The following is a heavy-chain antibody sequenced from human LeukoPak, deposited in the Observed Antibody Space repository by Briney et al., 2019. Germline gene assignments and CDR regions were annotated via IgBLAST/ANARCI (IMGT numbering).Heavy chain of an antibody. J-gene: IGHJ4*02. V-gene: IGHV3-9*01. CDR2: ISWNSGSI. Sequence: PGGSLRLSCAASGFTFDDYAMHWVRQAPGKGLEWVSGISWNSGSIGYADSVKGRFTISRDNAKNSLYLQMNSLRAEDTALYYCAKDTTPYSSSWGYFDYWGQGTLVTVSS. CDR1: GFTFDDYA. D-gene: IGHD6-13*01. CDR3: AKDTTPYSSSWGYFDY.